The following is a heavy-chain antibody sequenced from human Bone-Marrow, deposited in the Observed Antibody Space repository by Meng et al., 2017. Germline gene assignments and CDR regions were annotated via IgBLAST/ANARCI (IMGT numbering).Heavy chain of an antibody. CDR3: AKGGLRFPSLDY. J-gene: IGHJ4*02. D-gene: IGHD3-16*01. CDR1: GFTFSSYA. Sequence: GESLKISCAASGFTFSSYAMSWVRQAPGKGLEWVSAISGSGGSTYYADSVKGRFTISRDNSKNTLYLQMNSLRAEDTAVYYCAKGGLRFPSLDYWGQGTLVTVSS. CDR2: ISGSGGST. V-gene: IGHV3-23*01.